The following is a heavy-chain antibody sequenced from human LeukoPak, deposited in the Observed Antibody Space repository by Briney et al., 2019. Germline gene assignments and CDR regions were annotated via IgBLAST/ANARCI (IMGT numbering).Heavy chain of an antibody. CDR2: IYSGGST. D-gene: IGHD3-9*01. CDR3: ARGEGILTGYYSPYYFDY. J-gene: IGHJ4*02. CDR1: GFSVSTTY. V-gene: IGHV3-53*01. Sequence: PGGSLRLSCAASGFSVSTTYMSWVRQTPEKGLQWVSVIYSGGSTYYADSVKGRFTISRDNSKNTLYLQMNSLRAEDTAVYYCARGEGILTGYYSPYYFDYWGQGTPVTVSS.